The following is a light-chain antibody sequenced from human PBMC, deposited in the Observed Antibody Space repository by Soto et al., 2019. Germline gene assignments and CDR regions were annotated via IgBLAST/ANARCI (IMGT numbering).Light chain of an antibody. CDR1: SINIGSNT. V-gene: IGLV1-44*01. Sequence: VLTQPPSRSRAPRQGGHISFSWKSINIGSNTVNWYQQLPGTAPKLLIYSNNERPSGVPDRFSGSKSGTSASLAISGLQSEDEADFYCAAWDDSLNAYVIGTGTKVTVL. CDR2: SNN. J-gene: IGLJ1*01. CDR3: AAWDDSLNAYV.